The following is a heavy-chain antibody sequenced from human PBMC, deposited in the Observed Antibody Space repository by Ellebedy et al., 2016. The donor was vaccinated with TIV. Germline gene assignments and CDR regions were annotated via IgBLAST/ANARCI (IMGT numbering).Heavy chain of an antibody. CDR1: GGSISSSSYY. Sequence: SETLSLXXTVSGGSISSSSYYWGWIRQPPGKGLEWIGSIYYSGSTYYNPSLKSRVTISVDTSKNQFSLKLSSVTAADTAVYYCARHKYYDFWSGPQGFDYWGQGTLVTVSS. CDR2: IYYSGST. CDR3: ARHKYYDFWSGPQGFDY. V-gene: IGHV4-39*01. J-gene: IGHJ4*02. D-gene: IGHD3-3*01.